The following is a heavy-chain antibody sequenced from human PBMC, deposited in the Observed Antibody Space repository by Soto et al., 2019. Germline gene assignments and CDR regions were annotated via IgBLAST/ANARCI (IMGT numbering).Heavy chain of an antibody. J-gene: IGHJ6*02. V-gene: IGHV1-69*13. CDR3: ARGGFRGYSYGTDYYYYGMDV. D-gene: IGHD5-18*01. CDR1: GGTFSSYA. Sequence: ASVKVSCKASGGTFSSYAISWVRQAPGQGLEWMGGIIPIFGTANYAQKFQGRVTITADESTSTAYMELSSLRSEDTAVYYCARGGFRGYSYGTDYYYYGMDVWGQGTTVTVSS. CDR2: IIPIFGTA.